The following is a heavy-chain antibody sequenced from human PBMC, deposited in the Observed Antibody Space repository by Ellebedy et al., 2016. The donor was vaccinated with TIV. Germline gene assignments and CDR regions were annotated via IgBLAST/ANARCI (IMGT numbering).Heavy chain of an antibody. CDR1: GFSFTDYY. V-gene: IGHV3-11*04. CDR3: ARDDGRGSTWYPDAFDI. J-gene: IGHJ3*02. CDR2: ISSSGSTT. Sequence: PGGSLRLSCAASGFSFTDYYMAWIRQTPGKGLEWISYISSSGSTTYYADSVRGRFTVSRDNAENSLFLQMNFVSADDTAVYYWARDDGRGSTWYPDAFDIWGQGALVTVSS. D-gene: IGHD6-13*01.